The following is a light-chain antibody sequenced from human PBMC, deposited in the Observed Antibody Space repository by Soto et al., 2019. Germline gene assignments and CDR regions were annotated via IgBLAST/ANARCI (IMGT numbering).Light chain of an antibody. CDR3: QQYGNSPGFT. J-gene: IGKJ3*01. Sequence: EIVMTQSPATLSVSPGERATLSCRASQSVRSNLAWYQQKPGQAPGLLIYGASSRATGIPDRFSGSGSGTDFTLPISRLEPEDFAVYYCQQYGNSPGFTFGPGTKVDI. CDR1: QSVRSN. CDR2: GAS. V-gene: IGKV3-20*01.